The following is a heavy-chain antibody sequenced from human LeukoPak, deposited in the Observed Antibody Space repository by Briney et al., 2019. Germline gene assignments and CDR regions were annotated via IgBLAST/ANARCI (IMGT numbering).Heavy chain of an antibody. CDR3: ARDLREDGYNSFDY. V-gene: IGHV4-39*07. CDR1: GGSISSSSYY. Sequence: PSETLSLTCTVSGGSISSSSYYWGWIRQPPGKGLEWIGSIYYSGSTYYNPSLKSRVTISVDTSKNQFSLKLSSVTAADTAVYYCARDLREDGYNSFDYWGQGTLVTVSS. CDR2: IYYSGST. D-gene: IGHD5-24*01. J-gene: IGHJ4*02.